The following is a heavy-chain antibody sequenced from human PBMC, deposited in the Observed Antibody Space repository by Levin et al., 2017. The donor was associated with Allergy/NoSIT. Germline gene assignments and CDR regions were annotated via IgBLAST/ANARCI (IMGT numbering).Heavy chain of an antibody. CDR3: AKSRGEITPFDP. V-gene: IGHV3-23*01. CDR2: IIGSGGST. J-gene: IGHJ5*02. D-gene: IGHD3-16*01. CDR1: GFTFSSYA. Sequence: GESLKISCAASGFTFSSYAMSWVRQAPGKGLEWVSSIIGSGGSTYSTDSVKGRFTISRDNSKNTLYLQMNSLRAEDTAVYYCAKSRGEITPFDPWGQGTLVTVSS.